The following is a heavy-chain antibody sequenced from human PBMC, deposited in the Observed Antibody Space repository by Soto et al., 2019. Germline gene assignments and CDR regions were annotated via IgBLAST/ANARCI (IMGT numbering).Heavy chain of an antibody. V-gene: IGHV1-24*01. D-gene: IGHD4-17*01. CDR1: GYTLTELS. J-gene: IGHJ4*02. Sequence: ASVKVSCKVSGYTLTELSMHWVRQAPGKGLEWRGGFDPEDGETIYAQKFQGRVTMTEDTSTDTAYMELSSLRSEDTAVYYCATGYGDPYHFDYWGQGTLVTVSS. CDR3: ATGYGDPYHFDY. CDR2: FDPEDGET.